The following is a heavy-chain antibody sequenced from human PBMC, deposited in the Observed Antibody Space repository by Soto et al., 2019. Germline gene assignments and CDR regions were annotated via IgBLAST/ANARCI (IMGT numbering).Heavy chain of an antibody. CDR3: AKIYGSDAFDI. CDR2: ISYDGSNK. J-gene: IGHJ3*02. Sequence: GSLRLSCAASGFTFSIYGMHWVRQAPGKGLEWVAVISYDGSNKYYADSVKGRFTISRDNSKNTLYLQMNSLRAEDTAVYYCAKIYGSDAFDIWGQGTMVTVSS. D-gene: IGHD4-17*01. V-gene: IGHV3-30*18. CDR1: GFTFSIYG.